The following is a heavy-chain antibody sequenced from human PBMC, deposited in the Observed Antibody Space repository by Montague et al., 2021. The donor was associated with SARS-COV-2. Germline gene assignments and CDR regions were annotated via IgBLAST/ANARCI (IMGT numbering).Heavy chain of an antibody. CDR2: ISSSSSYI. Sequence: SLRLSCAASGFTFSSYSMYWVRQAPGKGLEWVSSISSSSSYIYYADSVKGRFTISRDNAKNSLYLQMNSLRAEDTAVYYCARDQGYSYGSSYWYFDLWGRGTLVTVSS. V-gene: IGHV3-21*01. CDR3: ARDQGYSYGSSYWYFDL. J-gene: IGHJ2*01. CDR1: GFTFSSYS. D-gene: IGHD5-18*01.